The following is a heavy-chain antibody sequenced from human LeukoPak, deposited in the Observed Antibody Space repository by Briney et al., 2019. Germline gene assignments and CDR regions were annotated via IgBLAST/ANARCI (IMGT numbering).Heavy chain of an antibody. CDR2: ISSSSSYI. J-gene: IGHJ5*02. Sequence: GGSLRLSCAASGFTFSSYSMNWVRQAPGKGLEWVSSISSSSSYIYYADSVKGRFTISRDNAKNSLYLQMNSLRAEDTAVYYCARAGSPYTPPGYNWCDPWGQGTLVTVSS. CDR3: ARAGSPYTPPGYNWCDP. V-gene: IGHV3-21*01. CDR1: GFTFSSYS. D-gene: IGHD2-15*01.